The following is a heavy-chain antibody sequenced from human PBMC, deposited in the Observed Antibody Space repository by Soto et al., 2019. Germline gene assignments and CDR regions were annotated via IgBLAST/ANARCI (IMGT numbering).Heavy chain of an antibody. CDR2: ISSSGSNM. D-gene: IGHD3-22*01. CDR3: AGTDDSLDY. Sequence: VQLVESGGGLVQPGGSLRLSCAGSGLTFSTYYMNWIRQAPGKGLEWVSSISSSGSNMYYTDSVKGRFTISRDNAENSLYLQMNSLRAEDTAVYYCAGTDDSLDYWGQGTLVTVSS. J-gene: IGHJ4*02. V-gene: IGHV3-21*01. CDR1: GLTFSTYY.